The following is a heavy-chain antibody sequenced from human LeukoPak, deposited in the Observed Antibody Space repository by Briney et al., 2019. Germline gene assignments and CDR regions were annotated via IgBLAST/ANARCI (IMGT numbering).Heavy chain of an antibody. CDR2: IWHDGSKE. CDR1: GFSFSTYG. J-gene: IGHJ4*02. CDR3: AGDTRTGGEYYFEY. D-gene: IGHD3-16*01. Sequence: GGPLRLSCAASGFSFSTYGMHWFRQAPDTGLEWVALIWHDGSKEYYAVSVKGRFTISRDNSKNTLYLEMNSLRADDTAVYYCAGDTRTGGEYYFEYWGQGALVTVSS. V-gene: IGHV3-33*01.